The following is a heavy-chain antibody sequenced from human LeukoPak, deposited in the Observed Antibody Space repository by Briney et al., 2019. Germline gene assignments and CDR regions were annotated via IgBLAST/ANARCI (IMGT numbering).Heavy chain of an antibody. Sequence: GGSLRLSCAASGFTFSSYSMNWVRQAPGKGLEWVSSISSSSSYIYYADSVKGRFTISRDNAKNSLYLQMNSLRAEDTAVYYFARHSSTHTVPDYWGQGNLVSVSS. D-gene: IGHD6-13*01. V-gene: IGHV3-21*01. J-gene: IGHJ4*02. CDR1: GFTFSSYS. CDR3: ARHSSTHTVPDY. CDR2: ISSSSSYI.